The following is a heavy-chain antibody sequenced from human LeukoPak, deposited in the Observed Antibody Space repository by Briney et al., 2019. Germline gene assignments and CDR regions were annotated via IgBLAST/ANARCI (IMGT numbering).Heavy chain of an antibody. Sequence: SETLSLTCTVSGGSIFSYYWNWIRQPPGKGLEWIGYIYPNGITSYNPSLRSRGTISIATSKNQFSLRLRSVTAADTAIHYCARRAYHDTSGYYPTSGYFDLWGRGTLVTVSS. J-gene: IGHJ2*01. CDR2: IYPNGIT. D-gene: IGHD3-22*01. CDR3: ARRAYHDTSGYYPTSGYFDL. CDR1: GGSIFSYY. V-gene: IGHV4-4*08.